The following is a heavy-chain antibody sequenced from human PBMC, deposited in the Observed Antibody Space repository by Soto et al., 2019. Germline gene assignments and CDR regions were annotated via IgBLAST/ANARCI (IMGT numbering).Heavy chain of an antibody. J-gene: IGHJ4*02. V-gene: IGHV4-59*08. CDR3: ARSVRAAGTLYFDY. Sequence: SETLSLTCTVSGGSISSYYWSWIRQPPGKGLEWIGYIYYSGSTNYNPSLKSRVTISVDTSKNQFSLKLSSVTAAGTAVYYCARSVRAAGTLYFDYWGQGTLVTVS. D-gene: IGHD6-13*01. CDR2: IYYSGST. CDR1: GGSISSYY.